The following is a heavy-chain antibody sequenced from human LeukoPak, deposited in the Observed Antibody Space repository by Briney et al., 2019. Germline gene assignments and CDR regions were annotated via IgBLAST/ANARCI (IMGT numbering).Heavy chain of an antibody. CDR2: IYYSGST. J-gene: IGHJ4*02. CDR3: ARVRSIAVAGTGYFDY. V-gene: IGHV4-59*01. D-gene: IGHD6-19*01. CDR1: GGSISSYY. Sequence: SETLSRTCTVSGGSISSYYWSWIRQPPGKGLEWIGYIYYSGSTNYNPSLKSRVTISVDTSKNQFSLKLSSVTAADTAVYYCARVRSIAVAGTGYFDYWGQGTLVTVSS.